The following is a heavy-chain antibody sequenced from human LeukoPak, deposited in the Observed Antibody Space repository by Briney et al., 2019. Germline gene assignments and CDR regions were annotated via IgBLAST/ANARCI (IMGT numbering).Heavy chain of an antibody. CDR3: AKDIAAAGGPCAY. V-gene: IGHV3-30*02. J-gene: IGHJ4*02. CDR1: GFTFSGYD. Sequence: TGGSLRLSCAASGFTFSGYDTHWVRQAPGKGLEWVAPIRSDGSDKYYADSVKGGFTISRDNSKNTLFLQMNSLRADDTAVYYCAKDIAAAGGPCAYWGQGTLVTVSS. D-gene: IGHD6-13*01. CDR2: IRSDGSDK.